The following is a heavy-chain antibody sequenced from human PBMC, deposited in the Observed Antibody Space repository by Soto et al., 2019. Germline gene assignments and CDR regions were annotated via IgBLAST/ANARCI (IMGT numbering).Heavy chain of an antibody. CDR2: ISSGGSYT. CDR1: GFNFSDYQ. D-gene: IGHD3-10*01. J-gene: IGHJ3*02. V-gene: IGHV3-11*03. CDR3: ANMGRETTNVLLWFGELDDAFDI. Sequence: PGGSLRLSCAASGFNFSDYQMSWIRQAPGKGLECIAFISSGGSYTNYTDSVKGRFTISRDNSKNTLYLQMNSLRAEDTAVYYCANMGRETTNVLLWFGELDDAFDIWGQGTMVTVSS.